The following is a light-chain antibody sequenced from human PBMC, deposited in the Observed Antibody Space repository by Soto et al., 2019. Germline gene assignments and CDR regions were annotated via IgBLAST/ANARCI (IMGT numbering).Light chain of an antibody. CDR3: RSYTSSSTLV. J-gene: IGLJ1*01. CDR1: SSDVGGYNY. V-gene: IGLV2-14*01. Sequence: QSALTQPASVSGSPGQSITISCTGTSSDVGGYNYVSWYQQHPGKAPKLLIYEVSNRPSGVSNRFSGSKSGNTASLTLSGIQAEDEADYYCRSYTSSSTLVFGTGTKVTVL. CDR2: EVS.